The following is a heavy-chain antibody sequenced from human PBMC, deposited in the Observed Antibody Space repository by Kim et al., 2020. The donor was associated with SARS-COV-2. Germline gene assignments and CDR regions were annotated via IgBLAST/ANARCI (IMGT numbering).Heavy chain of an antibody. CDR2: IYYSGNT. Sequence: SETLSLTCIVSGGSISSGGYYWSWIRQRPGKGLEWIGYIYYSGNTYYTPSLKSRVTISVDTSKNQFSLKLTPVTAADTAVYYCARDLDSAFDIWGQGTMV. CDR1: GGSISSGGYY. CDR3: ARDLDSAFDI. D-gene: IGHD3-22*01. V-gene: IGHV4-31*03. J-gene: IGHJ3*02.